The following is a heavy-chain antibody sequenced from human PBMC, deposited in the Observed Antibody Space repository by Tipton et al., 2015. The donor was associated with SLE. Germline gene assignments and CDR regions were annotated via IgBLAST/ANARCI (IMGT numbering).Heavy chain of an antibody. CDR1: GFTFSSYA. V-gene: IGHV3-23*01. Sequence: SLRLSCAASGFTFSSYAMSWVRQAPGKGLEWVSDISTSGGSTYYADSVKGRFTISRDNSKNTLYLQMNSLRAEDTAVYYCAKDSPFDGNYLGAFDIWGQGTMVTVSS. CDR3: AKDSPFDGNYLGAFDI. J-gene: IGHJ3*02. D-gene: IGHD1-26*01. CDR2: ISTSGGST.